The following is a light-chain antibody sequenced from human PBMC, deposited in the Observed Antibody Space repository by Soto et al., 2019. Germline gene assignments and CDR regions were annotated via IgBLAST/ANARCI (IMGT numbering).Light chain of an antibody. J-gene: IGKJ1*01. V-gene: IGKV3-15*01. CDR2: GAS. CDR1: QSVSSN. CDR3: QQYNNWPRT. Sequence: EIVMTQSPATLSWSPGERATLSCRASQSVSSNLAWYQQKPGQAPRLLIYGASTRATGIPARFSGSGSGTEFTLTISSLQSEDFAVYYCQQYNNWPRTFGQGTKVDIK.